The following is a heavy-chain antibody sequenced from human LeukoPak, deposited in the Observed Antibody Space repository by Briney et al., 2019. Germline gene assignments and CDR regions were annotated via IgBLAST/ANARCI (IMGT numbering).Heavy chain of an antibody. CDR2: ISYDGSNK. J-gene: IGHJ4*02. Sequence: GRSLRLSCAASGFTFSSYAMHWVRQAPGKGLEWVAVISYDGSNKYYADSVKGRFTISRDNSKNTLYLQMSSLRAEDTAVYYCAREEAASSSWYYFDYWGQGTLVTVSS. CDR3: AREEAASSSWYYFDY. V-gene: IGHV3-30*04. CDR1: GFTFSSYA. D-gene: IGHD6-13*01.